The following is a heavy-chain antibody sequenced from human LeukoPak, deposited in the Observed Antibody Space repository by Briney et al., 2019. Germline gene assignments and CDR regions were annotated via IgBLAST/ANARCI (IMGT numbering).Heavy chain of an antibody. Sequence: PGGSLRLSCAASGFTFSSYEMNWVRQAPGKGLEWVSYISSSGSTIYYADSVKGRFTISRDNAKNSLYLQMNSLRAEDTAVYYCARDKASAHYDSSGYAGYWGQGPLVTVSS. CDR1: GFTFSSYE. J-gene: IGHJ4*02. D-gene: IGHD3-22*01. CDR2: ISSSGSTI. CDR3: ARDKASAHYDSSGYAGY. V-gene: IGHV3-48*03.